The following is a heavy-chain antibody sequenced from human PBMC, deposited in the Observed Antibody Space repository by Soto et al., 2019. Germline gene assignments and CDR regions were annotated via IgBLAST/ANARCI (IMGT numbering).Heavy chain of an antibody. CDR3: DAAGWWSRREKYYFDY. CDR2: ISSSSSTI. CDR1: GFTFSSYS. Sequence: GGSLRLSCAASGFTFSSYSMNWVRQAPGKGLEWVSYISSSSSTIYYADSVKGRFTISRDNAKNSLYLQMNSLRAEDTAVYYCDAAGWWSRREKYYFDYWGQGTLVTVSS. D-gene: IGHD2-15*01. V-gene: IGHV3-48*01. J-gene: IGHJ4*02.